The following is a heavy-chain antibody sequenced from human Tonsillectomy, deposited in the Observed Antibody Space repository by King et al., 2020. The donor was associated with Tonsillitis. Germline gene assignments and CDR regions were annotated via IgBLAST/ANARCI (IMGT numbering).Heavy chain of an antibody. CDR2: IYYSGST. D-gene: IGHD3-10*01. J-gene: IGHJ4*02. Sequence: MQLQESGPGLVKPSETLSLTCSVSGGSISSSNYYWGWIRQPPGKGLEWIGSIYYSGSTYYNPSLKSRVTISVDTSKNQFSLKLSSVTAADTAVYYCARHGGVLLWFGELNYFDYWGQGTLVTVSS. V-gene: IGHV4-39*01. CDR1: GGSISSSNYY. CDR3: ARHGGVLLWFGELNYFDY.